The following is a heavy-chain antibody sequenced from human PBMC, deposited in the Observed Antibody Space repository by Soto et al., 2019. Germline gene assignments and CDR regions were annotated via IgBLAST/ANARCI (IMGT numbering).Heavy chain of an antibody. V-gene: IGHV6-1*01. CDR1: GNSVSRKNGA. Sequence: SQTLSLTCAISGNSVSRKNGAWNWVRQSPSRGLEWLGRTYYTSKWYNDYAPAMKSRISVNPDTSKNQFSLQLNSVTPEDTAVYFCARGNYHYYGMDVWGQGTTVTVSS. J-gene: IGHJ6*02. CDR3: ARGNYHYYGMDV. CDR2: TYYTSKWYN.